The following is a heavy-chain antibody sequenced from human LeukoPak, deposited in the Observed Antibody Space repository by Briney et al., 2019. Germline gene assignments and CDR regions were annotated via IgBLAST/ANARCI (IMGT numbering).Heavy chain of an antibody. CDR1: GGSISSGGYY. CDR2: IYYSGST. J-gene: IGHJ3*02. CDR3: ARVLPHRHLRYGYYGRRGYAFDI. V-gene: IGHV4-31*03. D-gene: IGHD4-17*01. Sequence: SQTLSLTCTVSGGSISSGGYYCSWIRQHPGKGLEWIGYIYYSGSTYYNPSLKSRVIISVDTSKNQFSLKLSSVTAADTAVYYCARVLPHRHLRYGYYGRRGYAFDIWGQGTMVTVSS.